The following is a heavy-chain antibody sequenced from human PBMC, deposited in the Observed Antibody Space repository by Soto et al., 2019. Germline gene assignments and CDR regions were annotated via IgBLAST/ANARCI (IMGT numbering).Heavy chain of an antibody. CDR3: ARALSGHDPYVDS. CDR1: GFTFDEYG. J-gene: IGHJ4*02. Sequence: EVQLVQSGGSVVRPGGSLRLSCTASGFTFDEYGMAWVRQFPGKGLGWASGVNWSGGNSGYADSGKGRFTISRDNAKKPLYLHMTSLRAGDTAFYYCARALSGHDPYVDSWGQGTLVTVST. CDR2: VNWSGGNS. D-gene: IGHD5-12*01. V-gene: IGHV3-20*04.